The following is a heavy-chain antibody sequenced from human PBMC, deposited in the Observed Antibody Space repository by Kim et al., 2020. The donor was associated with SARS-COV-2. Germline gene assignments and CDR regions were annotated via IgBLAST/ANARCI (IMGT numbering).Heavy chain of an antibody. J-gene: IGHJ5*02. D-gene: IGHD3-3*01. CDR3: ARGFWSGYYGTNWFDP. V-gene: IGHV4-30-4*01. CDR2: ISYTGST. CDR1: GGPLSSPDFY. Sequence: SQTLSLTCTVSGGPLSSPDFYWSWLRQLPGKGLEWMGYISYTGSTFFSPVLKSRITLSIDTSKNQFSLKLTSVTAADTAVYYCARGFWSGYYGTNWFDPW.